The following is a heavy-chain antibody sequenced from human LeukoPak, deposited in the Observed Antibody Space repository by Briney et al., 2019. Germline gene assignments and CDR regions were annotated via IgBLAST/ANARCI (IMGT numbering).Heavy chain of an antibody. V-gene: IGHV3-48*03. CDR1: GFTFNNYE. Sequence: GGSLRLSCAASGFTFNNYEMKWVRQAPGKGLEWVSYISSSGSTIYYAESVKGRFTISRDNAKNSLYLQMNSLRAEDTAVYYCARDSYGGSCWGWDAFDIWGQGAMVTVSS. D-gene: IGHD2-15*01. CDR3: ARDSYGGSCWGWDAFDI. J-gene: IGHJ3*02. CDR2: ISSSGSTI.